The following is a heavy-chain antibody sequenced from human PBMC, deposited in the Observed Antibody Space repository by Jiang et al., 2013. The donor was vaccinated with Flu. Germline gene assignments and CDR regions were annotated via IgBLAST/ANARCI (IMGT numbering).Heavy chain of an antibody. CDR3: ARDGTRGVIQSYYFDY. Sequence: VQLLESGGGVVQPGRSLRLSCAASGFTFSSYGMHWVRQAPGKGLEWVAVIWYDGSNKYYADSVKGRFTISRDNSKNTLYLQMNSLRAEDTAVYYCARDGTRGVIQSYYFDYWAREPWSPSPQ. CDR2: IWYDGSNK. D-gene: IGHD3-10*01. J-gene: IGHJ4*02. V-gene: IGHV3-33*01. CDR1: GFTFSSYG.